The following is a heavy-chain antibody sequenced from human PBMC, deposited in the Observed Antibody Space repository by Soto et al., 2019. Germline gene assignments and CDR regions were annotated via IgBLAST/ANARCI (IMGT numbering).Heavy chain of an antibody. Sequence: QVQLQESGPGLVNPSETLSRTCNVSGASISHLYWSWIRQPPGKGLEWIGSIYYSANTNYNPSLKSRITISVDTAKNQFSLRLSSVTAVDTAMYYCTRSYCSSGNCYTVHQYYYDGMDVWGQGTTVTVSS. CDR2: IYYSANT. J-gene: IGHJ6*02. CDR3: TRSYCSSGNCYTVHQYYYDGMDV. CDR1: GASISHLY. V-gene: IGHV4-59*01. D-gene: IGHD2-2*02.